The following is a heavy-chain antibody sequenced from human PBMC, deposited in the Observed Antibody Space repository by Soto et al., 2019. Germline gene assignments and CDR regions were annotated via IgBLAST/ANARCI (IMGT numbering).Heavy chain of an antibody. CDR3: TRDSPGFYFDS. CDR2: IHFSGRT. Sequence: QVQLQQSGPGLVKPSQTLSLTCTVSGGSITSGGYYLTWMRQHPGKGLEWIGYIHFSGRTYYNPSLKSRVNISLDTSKGQFSLTLASVTAADTAVYYCTRDSPGFYFDSWGQGTLVTVSS. CDR1: GGSITSGGYY. D-gene: IGHD3-3*01. J-gene: IGHJ4*02. V-gene: IGHV4-31*03.